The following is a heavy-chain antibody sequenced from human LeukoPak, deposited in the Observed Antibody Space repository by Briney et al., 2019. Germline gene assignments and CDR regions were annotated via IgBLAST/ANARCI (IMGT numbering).Heavy chain of an antibody. V-gene: IGHV3-48*04. CDR1: GFTFSSNG. D-gene: IGHD6-13*01. Sequence: GGSLRLSFAASGFTFSSNGMNWVRQAPGKGLEWVSYISATGGTIYYADSVKGRFTISRDNAKNSLYLQMNSLRVEDTALYYCARDLIAAAGPNWFDPWGQGTLVTVSS. CDR3: ARDLIAAAGPNWFDP. CDR2: ISATGGTI. J-gene: IGHJ5*02.